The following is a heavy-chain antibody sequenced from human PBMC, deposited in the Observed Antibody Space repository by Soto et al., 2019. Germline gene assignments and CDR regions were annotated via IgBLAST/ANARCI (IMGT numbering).Heavy chain of an antibody. J-gene: IGHJ6*02. CDR1: GYTFTSYD. D-gene: IGHD1-20*01. Sequence: QVQLVQSGAEVRKPGASVKVSCKASGYTFTSYDINWVRQATGQGLEWMGWLNPNSGNTGYAQQCQGRVTMTRNTYISTDYMELSSQRSEDTAVYYCAREDVITGTNYGMDVWGQCTTVTVSS. CDR2: LNPNSGNT. V-gene: IGHV1-8*01. CDR3: AREDVITGTNYGMDV.